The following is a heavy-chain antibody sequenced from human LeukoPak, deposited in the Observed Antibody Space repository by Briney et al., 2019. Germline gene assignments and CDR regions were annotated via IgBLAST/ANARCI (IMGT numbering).Heavy chain of an antibody. J-gene: IGHJ4*02. CDR3: ASPTGTFGG. Sequence: GGSLRLSCAVSGFTFSSYWMSWVRQAPGKGLEWVANIKQDGSEKYYVDSVKGRFTISRDNAKNSLYLQMSSLRVEDTAVYYCASPTGTFGGWGQGTLVTVSS. V-gene: IGHV3-7*03. D-gene: IGHD3-3*01. CDR2: IKQDGSEK. CDR1: GFTFSSYW.